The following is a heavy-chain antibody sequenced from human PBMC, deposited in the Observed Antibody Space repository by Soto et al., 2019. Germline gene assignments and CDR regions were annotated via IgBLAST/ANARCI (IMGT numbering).Heavy chain of an antibody. D-gene: IGHD6-13*01. CDR3: AKRSHSSSWYAAFYD. CDR2: ISDSGGST. J-gene: IGHJ4*02. CDR1: GFTFSSYA. Sequence: GGSLRLSCAASGFTFSSYAMSWVRHAPGKGLDWVSAISDSGGSTYYADSVKGRFTISRDNSKSTLYLQMNSLRAEDTAVYYCAKRSHSSSWYAAFYDRGQGTLVTVSS. V-gene: IGHV3-23*01.